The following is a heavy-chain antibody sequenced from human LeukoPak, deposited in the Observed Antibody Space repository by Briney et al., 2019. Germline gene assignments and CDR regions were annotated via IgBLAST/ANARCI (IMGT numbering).Heavy chain of an antibody. CDR1: GFTFSGFW. V-gene: IGHV3-7*03. Sequence: GGSLRLSCAVSGFTFSGFWMSWSRQAPGKGLEWVASINSDGSEGYYADVAKGRFTVSRDNAKNSLYLQINSLRAEDTAVYYCARSSYSSSSSVWGQGTMVTVSS. CDR2: INSDGSEG. J-gene: IGHJ3*01. D-gene: IGHD6-6*01. CDR3: ARSSYSSSSSV.